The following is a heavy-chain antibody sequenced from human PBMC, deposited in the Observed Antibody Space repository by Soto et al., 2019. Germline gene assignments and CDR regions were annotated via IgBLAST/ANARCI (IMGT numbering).Heavy chain of an antibody. V-gene: IGHV4-59*01. Sequence: SETLSLTCTVSGGSISSYYWSWIRQHPGKGLEWIGYIYYSGSTNYNPSLKSRVTISVDTSKNQFSLKLSSVTAADTAVYYCARETRDIVVVVNGPSDYYYYYYMDVWGKGTTVTVSS. CDR1: GGSISSYY. D-gene: IGHD2-15*01. CDR3: ARETRDIVVVVNGPSDYYYYYYMDV. J-gene: IGHJ6*03. CDR2: IYYSGST.